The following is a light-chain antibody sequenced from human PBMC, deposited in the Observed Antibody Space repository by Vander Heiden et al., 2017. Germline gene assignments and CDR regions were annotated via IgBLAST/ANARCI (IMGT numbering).Light chain of an antibody. J-gene: IGKJ2*01. CDR2: AAS. Sequence: DIQVTQSPASLSASLGDEVAITCRTSQSISTYLNWYQQRPGKAPKLLVSAASTLQSGVSSRFDGFGSGTDFTLTISSLQPEDFGTYFCRQSDNSPYTFGQGTQMQIK. CDR1: QSISTY. CDR3: RQSDNSPYT. V-gene: IGKV1-39*01.